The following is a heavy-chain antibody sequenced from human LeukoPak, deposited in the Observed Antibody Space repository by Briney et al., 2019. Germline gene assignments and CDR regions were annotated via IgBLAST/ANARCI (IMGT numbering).Heavy chain of an antibody. J-gene: IGHJ4*02. V-gene: IGHV3-43*02. CDR3: AKAALRGVVRRKFYFDY. CDR2: ISGDGGST. Sequence: PGGSLRLSYAASGFTFDDYAMHWVRQAPGKGLEWVSLISGDGGSTYYADSVKGRFTISRDNSKNSLYLQMNSLRTEDTALYYCAKAALRGVVRRKFYFDYWGQGTLVTVSS. D-gene: IGHD2-21*01. CDR1: GFTFDDYA.